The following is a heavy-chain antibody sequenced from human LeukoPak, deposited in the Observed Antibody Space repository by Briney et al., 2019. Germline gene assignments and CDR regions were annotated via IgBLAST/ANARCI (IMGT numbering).Heavy chain of an antibody. J-gene: IGHJ6*02. CDR1: GFTFSSYS. CDR3: ARDRDYDFWSGYETSHYYYYYGMDV. CDR2: ISSSSSYI. D-gene: IGHD3-3*01. V-gene: IGHV3-21*01. Sequence: GGSLRLSCAASGFTFSSYSMNWVRHAPGKGLEWVSSISSSSSYIYYADSVKGRFTISRDNAKNSLYLQMNSLRAEDTAVYYCARDRDYDFWSGYETSHYYYYYGMDVWGQGTTVTVSS.